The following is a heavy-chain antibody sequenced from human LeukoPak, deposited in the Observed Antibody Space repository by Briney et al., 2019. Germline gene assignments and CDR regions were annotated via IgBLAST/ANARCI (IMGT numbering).Heavy chain of an antibody. CDR1: GGSISSYY. Sequence: SETLSLTCTVSGGSISSYYWSRIRQPPGKGLEWIGYIYYSGSTNYNPSLKSRVTISVDTSKNQFSLKLSSVTAADTAVYYCARQSLDTSLDYWGQGTLVTVSS. CDR3: ARQSLDTSLDY. V-gene: IGHV4-59*08. CDR2: IYYSGST. D-gene: IGHD5-18*01. J-gene: IGHJ4*02.